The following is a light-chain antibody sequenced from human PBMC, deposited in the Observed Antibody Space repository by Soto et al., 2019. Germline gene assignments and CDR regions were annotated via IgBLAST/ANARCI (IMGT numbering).Light chain of an antibody. CDR2: WAS. CDR1: QSVLYTSNSKKY. J-gene: IGKJ5*01. V-gene: IGKV4-1*01. Sequence: IVITHSPDSLPVPLVVMRTINCNHSQSVLYTSNSKKYLAWYQQKPGQPPKLLIKWASTRESGVPDRFSGSGSETDFTLTISSLQAEDVAVYYCQQYYSSTITFGQGTRLEIK. CDR3: QQYYSSTIT.